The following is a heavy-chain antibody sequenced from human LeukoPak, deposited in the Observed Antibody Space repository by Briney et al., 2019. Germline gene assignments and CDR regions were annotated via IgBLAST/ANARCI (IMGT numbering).Heavy chain of an antibody. V-gene: IGHV3-48*03. D-gene: IGHD3-10*01. CDR2: ISSSASTI. J-gene: IGHJ4*02. CDR1: GFTFSSYE. CDR3: ASRVPGGTGFFDY. Sequence: PGGSLRLSCAASGFTFSSYEMNWVRQAPGKGLEWVSYISSSASTIYSADSVKGRFTISRDNAKNSLYLQMNSLRAEDTAVYYCASRVPGGTGFFDYWGQGTLVTVSS.